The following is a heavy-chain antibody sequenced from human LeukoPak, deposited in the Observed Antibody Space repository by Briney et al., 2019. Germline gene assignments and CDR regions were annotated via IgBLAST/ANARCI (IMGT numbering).Heavy chain of an antibody. Sequence: SETLSLTCNVSGYSISSGDYYWTWIRQPAGKGLEWLGYIYYSGNTDYNPSLKSRVAISVDTSKNQFSLKLSSVTAADTAVYYCARHSYCSSTSCYSMDVWGKGTTVTVSS. V-gene: IGHV4-61*10. CDR2: IYYSGNT. D-gene: IGHD2-2*02. CDR1: GYSISSGDYY. J-gene: IGHJ6*03. CDR3: ARHSYCSSTSCYSMDV.